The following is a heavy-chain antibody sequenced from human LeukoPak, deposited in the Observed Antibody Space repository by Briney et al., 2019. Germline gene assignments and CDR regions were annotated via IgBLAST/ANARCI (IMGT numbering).Heavy chain of an antibody. Sequence: GGSLRLSCAASVFTFSSYWIHWVRQAPGKGLLWVSRINSDGSSTRYADSVKGRFTISRDNAKNTLYLQMNSLRAEDTAVYYCARATGSYYSIGYWGQGTLVTVSS. CDR1: VFTFSSYW. J-gene: IGHJ4*02. CDR3: ARATGSYYSIGY. V-gene: IGHV3-74*01. CDR2: INSDGSST. D-gene: IGHD1-26*01.